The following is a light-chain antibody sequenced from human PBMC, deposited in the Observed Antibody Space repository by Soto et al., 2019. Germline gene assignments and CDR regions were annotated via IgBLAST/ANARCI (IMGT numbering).Light chain of an antibody. J-gene: IGKJ1*01. Sequence: NVLTQSPGTLSLSPGERATLSCRASQSLSGNYLAWYQQKPGQAPRVLIYRASIRATGISDRFSGSGSGTDFTLTISRLEPEDFAVYYCQHYGASPWTFGQGTTVEIK. CDR2: RAS. V-gene: IGKV3-20*01. CDR1: QSLSGNY. CDR3: QHYGASPWT.